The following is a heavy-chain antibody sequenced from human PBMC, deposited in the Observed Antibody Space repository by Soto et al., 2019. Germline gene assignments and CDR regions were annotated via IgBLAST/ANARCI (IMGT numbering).Heavy chain of an antibody. CDR3: ARGGGTTHWFDP. Sequence: ASVKVSCKASGYTFTGSYMHWVRQAPGQGLESMGWINPNTGDTNYAQTFQGRVTMTRDTSISTAYMDLSRLRSDDTAVYYCARGGGTTHWFDPWGQGTLVTVSS. V-gene: IGHV1-2*02. CDR2: INPNTGDT. D-gene: IGHD2-15*01. J-gene: IGHJ5*02. CDR1: GYTFTGSY.